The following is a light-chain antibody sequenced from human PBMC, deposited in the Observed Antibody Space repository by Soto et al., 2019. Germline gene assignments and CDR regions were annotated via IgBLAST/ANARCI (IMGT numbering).Light chain of an antibody. Sequence: QSVLTQPASVSGSPGQSITISCTGASSDVGGYNYVSWYQQHPGKAPKLLIYEVTNRPSGVSNRFSGSKSGNTASLTISGLRAEDEADYDSSSYTTSTTPYVIGSGTKVTVL. CDR3: SSYTTSTTPYV. CDR2: EVT. J-gene: IGLJ1*01. CDR1: SSDVGGYNY. V-gene: IGLV2-14*01.